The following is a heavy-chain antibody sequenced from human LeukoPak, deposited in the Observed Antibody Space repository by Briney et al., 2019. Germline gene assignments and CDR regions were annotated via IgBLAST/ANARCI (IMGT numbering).Heavy chain of an antibody. CDR1: GLTVSSNY. J-gene: IGHJ4*02. CDR2: IYSIGST. D-gene: IGHD3-9*01. CDR3: ARDQTPQYDILTGYYFHY. V-gene: IGHV3-66*01. Sequence: PGGSLRLSCAASGLTVSSNYMSWVRQAPGKGLEWVSVIYSIGSTYYADSVKGRFTISRDNSKNTLYLQMNSLRPGDTAVYYCARDQTPQYDILTGYYFHYWGQGTLVSVSS.